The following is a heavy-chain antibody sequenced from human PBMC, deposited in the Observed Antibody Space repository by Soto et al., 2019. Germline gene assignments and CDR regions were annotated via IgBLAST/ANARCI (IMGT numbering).Heavy chain of an antibody. V-gene: IGHV3-23*01. Sequence: EVHLLESGGGLVQPGGSLRLSCAASELSSSNHAMTWVRQAPGKGLGWVSGISGTDGGAYYADSVKGRCTISRDNSRSTLYLQMNSLRVDDTAVYYCASGVLHGYTNGGLSYFHSGGQGTLVTVSS. CDR3: ASGVLHGYTNGGLSYFHS. D-gene: IGHD5-18*01. CDR1: ELSSSNHA. CDR2: ISGTDGGA. J-gene: IGHJ4*02.